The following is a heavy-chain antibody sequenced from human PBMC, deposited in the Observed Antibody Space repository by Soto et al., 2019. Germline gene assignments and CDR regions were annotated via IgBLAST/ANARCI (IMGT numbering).Heavy chain of an antibody. CDR1: GYTFSSYW. D-gene: IGHD3-10*01. V-gene: IGHV5-51*01. CDR2: IYPGDSDT. Sequence: GESLKISCKGSGYTFSSYWVAWVRQMPGKGLEWMGSIYPGDSDTKYSPSFRGQVTISADKSIRTAYLQWSSLKASDTAMYYCASGIYYYGVDLWGQGTPVTVSS. CDR3: ASGIYYYGVDL. J-gene: IGHJ4*03.